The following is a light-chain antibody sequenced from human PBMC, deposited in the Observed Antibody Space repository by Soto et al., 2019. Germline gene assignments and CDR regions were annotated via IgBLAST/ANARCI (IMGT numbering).Light chain of an antibody. CDR2: TAS. CDR1: QGISSL. V-gene: IGKV1-12*01. CDR3: QQANSFPLT. Sequence: DIQMTQSPSSVSSSVGDRVTITCRAGQGISSLLAWYQQKPGKAPNLLIHTASSLQSGVPSRFSGSGSGTDFTLTISSLQPEDFATYYCQQANSFPLTFGGGTKVEIK. J-gene: IGKJ4*01.